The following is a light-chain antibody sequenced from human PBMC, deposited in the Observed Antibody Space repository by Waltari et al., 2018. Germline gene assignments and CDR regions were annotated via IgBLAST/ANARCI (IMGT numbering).Light chain of an antibody. J-gene: IGLJ1*01. V-gene: IGLV3-19*01. CDR2: GRD. CDR1: SLRTYY. CDR3: NSRDYSSNYV. Sequence: SSELTQDSAVSVALGQTVRIMCQGDSLRTYYVSWYQQKPGQAPVLVIYGRDKRPSGIPDRFSGSSSGDTASLTITGAQAADEADYYCNSRDYSSNYVFGTGTQVTVL.